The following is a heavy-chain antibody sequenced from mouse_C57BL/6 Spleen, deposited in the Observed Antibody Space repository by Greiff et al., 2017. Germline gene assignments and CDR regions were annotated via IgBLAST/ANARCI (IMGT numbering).Heavy chain of an antibody. CDR3: AREGKAWFAY. Sequence: QVQLQQPGAELVRPGASVTLSCKASGYTFTDYEMHWVKQTPVHGLEWIGAIDPETGGTAYNQKFKGKAILTADKSSSTAYMELSSLTSEDSAVYFCAREGKAWFAYWGQGTLVTVSA. J-gene: IGHJ3*01. CDR2: IDPETGGT. CDR1: GYTFTDYE. V-gene: IGHV1-15*01.